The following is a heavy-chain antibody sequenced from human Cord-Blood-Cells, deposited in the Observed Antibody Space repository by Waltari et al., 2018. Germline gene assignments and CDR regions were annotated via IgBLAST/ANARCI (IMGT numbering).Heavy chain of an antibody. CDR1: GFTFSSYS. CDR3: ARAVWGDYWYFDL. V-gene: IGHV3-21*01. Sequence: EVQLVESGGGLVKPGGSLRLSCAASGFTFSSYSMNWVRKATGKGLEWVSSISSSSSYIYYADSVKGRFTISRDNAKNSLYLQMNSLRAEDTAVYYCARAVWGDYWYFDLWGRGTLVTVSS. CDR2: ISSSSSYI. J-gene: IGHJ2*01. D-gene: IGHD3-10*01.